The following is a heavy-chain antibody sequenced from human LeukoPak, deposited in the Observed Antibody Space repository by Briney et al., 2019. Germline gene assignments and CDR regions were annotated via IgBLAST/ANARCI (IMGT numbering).Heavy chain of an antibody. J-gene: IGHJ1*01. CDR3: ARRHSSGYYGGYFQH. CDR1: GVYINTYN. CDR2: IYYSGSN. V-gene: IGHV4-59*08. Sequence: NPSETLSLTCTVSGVYINTYNWKWIPQPPGKGLEWIGSIYYSGSNNYNPSLKSRVTISADTSKNQFSLKLSSVTAADTAVYYCARRHSSGYYGGYFQHWGQGTLVTVSS. D-gene: IGHD6-19*01.